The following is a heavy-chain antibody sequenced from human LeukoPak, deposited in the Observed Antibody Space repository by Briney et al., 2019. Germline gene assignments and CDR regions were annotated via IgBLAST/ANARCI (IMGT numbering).Heavy chain of an antibody. Sequence: GGSLRLSCEASGFTFRNYEFNWVRQAPGKGLEWVSYISSSAVTKKYADSVRGRFTISRDNAKNSLYLDMTSLRAEDTAVYYCARVYGYDSYFDFWGQGVLVSVSS. D-gene: IGHD5-12*01. V-gene: IGHV3-48*03. J-gene: IGHJ4*02. CDR2: ISSSAVTK. CDR1: GFTFRNYE. CDR3: ARVYGYDSYFDF.